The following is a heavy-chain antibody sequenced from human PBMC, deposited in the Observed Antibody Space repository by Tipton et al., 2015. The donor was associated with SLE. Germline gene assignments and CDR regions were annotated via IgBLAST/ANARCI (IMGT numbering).Heavy chain of an antibody. D-gene: IGHD6-13*01. CDR1: GGTFSSYT. V-gene: IGHV1-69*09. CDR2: IIPILGIA. Sequence: QLVQSGAEVKKPGSSVKVSCKASGGTFSSYTISWVRQAPGQGLEWMGRIIPILGIANYAQKFQGRVTITSDKSTSTAYMELSSLRSEDTAVYYCARDWGTYSSSWYSLGYWGQGTLVTVSS. CDR3: ARDWGTYSSSWYSLGY. J-gene: IGHJ4*02.